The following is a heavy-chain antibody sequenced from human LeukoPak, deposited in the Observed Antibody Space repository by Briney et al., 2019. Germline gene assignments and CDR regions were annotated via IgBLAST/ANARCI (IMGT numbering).Heavy chain of an antibody. CDR1: GGSTSSSSFY. D-gene: IGHD3-22*01. CDR3: AKLRAYYYDSSGYYNFDF. Sequence: PSETLSLTCTVSGGSTSSSSFYWGWIRQPPGKGLECIGRISCSGRTYYNPSLQSRVTISVDTSKNQFSLRLSSVTAADTAVYYCAKLRAYYYDSSGYYNFDFWGQGTLVTVSS. V-gene: IGHV4-39*01. CDR2: ISCSGRT. J-gene: IGHJ4*02.